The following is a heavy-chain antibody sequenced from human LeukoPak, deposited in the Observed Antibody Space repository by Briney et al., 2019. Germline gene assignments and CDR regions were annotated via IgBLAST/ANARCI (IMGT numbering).Heavy chain of an antibody. J-gene: IGHJ3*02. Sequence: ASVKVSCKASVYTSTSSSINSVCQAPERGLGWVACISAYKSNTNYAQKFQGRVTLTRDTSTSTAYMELRSLRSDDTAVYFCARGMSGYTEDPFDIWGQGTVVTVSS. CDR3: ARGMSGYTEDPFDI. D-gene: IGHD2-2*02. CDR1: VYTSTSSS. CDR2: ISAYKSNT. V-gene: IGHV1-18*01.